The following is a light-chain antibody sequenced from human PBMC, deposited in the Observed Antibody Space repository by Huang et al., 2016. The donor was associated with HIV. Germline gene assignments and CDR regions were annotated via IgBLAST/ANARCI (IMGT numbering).Light chain of an antibody. J-gene: IGKJ1*01. CDR3: QQYYSTRT. CDR1: QSVLYSSNNKNY. V-gene: IGKV4-1*01. Sequence: DIVMTQSPDSLAVSLGVRATINCKSSQSVLYSSNNKNYLAWYQQKPGQPPKLLLYCASTRECGVPDRFSGSGSGTDFTLTIGSLQAEDVAVYYCQQYYSTRTFGQGTKVEIK. CDR2: CAS.